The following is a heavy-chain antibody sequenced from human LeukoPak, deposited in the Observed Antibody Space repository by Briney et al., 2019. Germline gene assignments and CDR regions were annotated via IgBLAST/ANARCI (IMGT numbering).Heavy chain of an antibody. CDR2: MSYDGSNK. CDR1: GFTFSSYA. CDR3: ARRCTASDAFDI. D-gene: IGHD2-8*01. V-gene: IGHV3-30-3*01. J-gene: IGHJ3*02. Sequence: GGSLRLSCAASGFTFSSYAMHWVRQAPGKGLEWVAVMSYDGSNKYYADSVKGRFTISRDNSKNTLYLQMNSLRAEDTAVYYCARRCTASDAFDIWGQGTMVTVSS.